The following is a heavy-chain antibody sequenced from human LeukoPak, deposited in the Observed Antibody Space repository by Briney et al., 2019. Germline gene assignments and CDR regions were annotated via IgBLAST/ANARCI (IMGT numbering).Heavy chain of an antibody. D-gene: IGHD2-15*01. CDR3: AREGSIVARTDY. V-gene: IGHV3-30*14. CDR1: GFTFSSYA. J-gene: IGHJ4*02. Sequence: GGSLRLSCAASGFTFSSYAMHWVRQAPGKRLEWVAVISYDGNRDYYPDSVKGRFTISRDNSKNTLYLQMKGLKTEDTGVYYCAREGSIVARTDYWGQGALVIVSS. CDR2: ISYDGNRD.